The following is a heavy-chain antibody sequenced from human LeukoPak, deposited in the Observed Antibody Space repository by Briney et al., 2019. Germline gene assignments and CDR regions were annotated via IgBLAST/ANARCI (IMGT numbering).Heavy chain of an antibody. CDR3: ARVGHFYYDSSGYYLDAFDI. J-gene: IGHJ3*02. CDR2: INPSGGST. Sequence: GASVKVSCKASGYTFTSYYMHWVRQAPGQGLEWMGIINPSGGSTSYAQKFQGRVTMTRDMSTSTVYMELSSLRSEDTAVYYCARVGHFYYDSSGYYLDAFDIWGQGTMVTVSS. D-gene: IGHD3-22*01. CDR1: GYTFTSYY. V-gene: IGHV1-46*01.